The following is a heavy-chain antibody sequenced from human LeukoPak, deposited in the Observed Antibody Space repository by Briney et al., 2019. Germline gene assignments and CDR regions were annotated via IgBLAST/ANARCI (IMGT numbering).Heavy chain of an antibody. J-gene: IGHJ4*02. V-gene: IGHV1-2*02. CDR1: GYTFTGYY. CDR3: ARENVYYDSSDYYPRFDY. CDR2: IDPNSGGT. Sequence: ASAKVSCKASGYTFTGYYMHWVRQAPGQGLEWMGWIDPNSGGTNYAQKFQGRVTMTRDTSISTAYMELSRLRSDDTAVYYCARENVYYDSSDYYPRFDYWGQGTLVTVSS. D-gene: IGHD3-22*01.